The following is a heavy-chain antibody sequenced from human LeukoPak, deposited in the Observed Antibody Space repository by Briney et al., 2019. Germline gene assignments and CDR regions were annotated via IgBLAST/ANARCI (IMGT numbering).Heavy chain of an antibody. Sequence: GGSLRLSCAASGFTFSTYWMHWVRQVPEKGLLWVSRINNDGSRTNYADSGKGRFTISRDNSKNSLYLQMNSLRAEDTAGYYCARDPGYNYGFDYWGQGTLVTVSS. CDR1: GFTFSTYW. CDR3: ARDPGYNYGFDY. D-gene: IGHD5-18*01. CDR2: INNDGSRT. J-gene: IGHJ4*02. V-gene: IGHV3-74*01.